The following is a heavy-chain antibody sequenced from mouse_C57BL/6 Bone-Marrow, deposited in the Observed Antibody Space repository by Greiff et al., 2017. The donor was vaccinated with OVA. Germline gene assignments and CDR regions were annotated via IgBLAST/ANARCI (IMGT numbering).Heavy chain of an antibody. CDR3: SRERLLLRAYAMDY. CDR1: GYTFTSYW. V-gene: IGHV1-7*01. Sequence: QVQLQQSGAELAKPGASVKLSCKASGYTFTSYWMHWVKQRPGQGLEWIGYINPSSGYPKYNQKFKDKATLTADKSSSTAYMQLSSLTYDVSAVYYCSRERLLLRAYAMDYWGQGTSVTVSS. CDR2: INPSSGYP. D-gene: IGHD2-3*01. J-gene: IGHJ4*01.